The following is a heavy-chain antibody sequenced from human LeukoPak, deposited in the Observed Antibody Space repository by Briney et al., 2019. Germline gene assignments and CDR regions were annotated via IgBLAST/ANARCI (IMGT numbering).Heavy chain of an antibody. Sequence: SVKVSCKASGGTFSSYAISWVRQAPGQGLEWMGGIIPIFGTANYAQKFQGRVTITADKSTSTAYMELSSLRSEDTAVYYCATTPGKVWFGELSRWGQGTLVTVSS. V-gene: IGHV1-69*06. CDR1: GGTFSSYA. CDR3: ATTPGKVWFGELSR. D-gene: IGHD3-10*01. CDR2: IIPIFGTA. J-gene: IGHJ4*02.